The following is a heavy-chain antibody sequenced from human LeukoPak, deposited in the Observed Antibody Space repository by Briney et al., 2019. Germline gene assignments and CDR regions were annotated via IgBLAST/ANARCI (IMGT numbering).Heavy chain of an antibody. CDR3: ARECSSSSCPYNNMDI. Sequence: PSETLSLTCSVSGGSISGYYWTWIRQPAGKGLEWIGRIYSSGDTNYNPSLKSRLTMSVDTSKNQFSLKLTSVTAADTAVYYCARECSSSSCPYNNMDIWGQGTTVTVSS. V-gene: IGHV4-4*07. CDR2: IYSSGDT. J-gene: IGHJ6*02. CDR1: GGSISGYY. D-gene: IGHD2-2*01.